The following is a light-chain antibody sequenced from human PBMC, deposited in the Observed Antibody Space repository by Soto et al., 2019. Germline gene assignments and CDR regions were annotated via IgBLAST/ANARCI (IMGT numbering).Light chain of an antibody. Sequence: DVVMTQSPLSLSVTLGQPASISCRSSRAIVYTNGNTYLNWFQQRPGQSPRRLFYKVSLRGSGVPDRFSASGSGTDFSLNISRVEADDVGVYYCMQGTHWPRTFGQGTKMEI. CDR1: RAIVYTNGNTY. V-gene: IGKV2-30*01. CDR2: KVS. J-gene: IGKJ1*01. CDR3: MQGTHWPRT.